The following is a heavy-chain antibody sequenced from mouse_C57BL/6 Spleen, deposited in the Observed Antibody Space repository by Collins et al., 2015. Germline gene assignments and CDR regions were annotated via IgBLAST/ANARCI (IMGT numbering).Heavy chain of an antibody. CDR2: INPYYGST. D-gene: IGHD1-2*01. Sequence: QLQQTGPELVKPGASVKISCKASGYSFTDYIMLWVKQSHGKSLEWIGNINPYYGSTSYNLKFKGKATLTVDKSSSTAYMQLNSLTSEDSAVYYCARSGNYGSYFDYWGQGTTLTVSS. V-gene: IGHV1-39*01. CDR1: GYSFTDYI. J-gene: IGHJ2*01. CDR3: ARSGNYGSYFDY.